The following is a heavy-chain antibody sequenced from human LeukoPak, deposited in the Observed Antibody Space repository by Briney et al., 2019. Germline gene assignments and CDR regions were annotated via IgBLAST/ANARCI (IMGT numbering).Heavy chain of an antibody. CDR1: GYTFTGYY. CDR3: ARALYGVRYLDY. Sequence: ASVKVSCKASGYTFTGYYMRWVRQAPGQGLEWMGWINPNSGGTNYAQKFQGRVTMTRDTSISTAYMELSRLRSDDTAVYYCARALYGVRYLDYWGQGTLVTVSS. D-gene: IGHD4-17*01. J-gene: IGHJ4*02. CDR2: INPNSGGT. V-gene: IGHV1-2*02.